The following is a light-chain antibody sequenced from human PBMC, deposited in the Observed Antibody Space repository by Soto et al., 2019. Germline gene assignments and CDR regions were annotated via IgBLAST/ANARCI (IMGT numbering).Light chain of an antibody. CDR1: QSISSW. V-gene: IGKV1-5*01. CDR3: QQYNSYSYT. CDR2: DAS. J-gene: IGKJ2*01. Sequence: DIQMTQSPSTLSASVGDRVTITCRASQSISSWLAWYQQKPGKAPKLLIYDASRLESGVPSRFSGSGSGTEFTLTISNLQPDDFATYYCQQYNSYSYTFGQGTKLEIK.